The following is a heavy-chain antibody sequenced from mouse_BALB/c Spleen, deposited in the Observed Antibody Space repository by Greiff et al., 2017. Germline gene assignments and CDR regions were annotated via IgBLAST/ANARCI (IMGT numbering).Heavy chain of an antibody. Sequence: EVHLVESGTVLARPGASVKMSCKASGYSFTSYWMHWVKQRPGQGLEWIGAIYPGNSDTSYNQKFKGKAKLTAVTSASTAYMELSSLTNEDSAVYYCTRVDYEGSGFAYWGQGTLVTVSA. J-gene: IGHJ3*01. CDR2: IYPGNSDT. CDR3: TRVDYEGSGFAY. CDR1: GYSFTSYW. D-gene: IGHD2-4*01. V-gene: IGHV1-5*01.